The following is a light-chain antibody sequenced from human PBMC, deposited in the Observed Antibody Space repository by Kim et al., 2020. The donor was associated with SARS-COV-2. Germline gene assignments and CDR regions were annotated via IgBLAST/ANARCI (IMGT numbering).Light chain of an antibody. Sequence: SESVGDRVTITCRANQSVSRYLAWYQQKPGKAPKLLIYKTATLETGVPSRFSGSGSGTEFTLTISSLQPDDFATYYCQQYFTFGTFGQGTKVDIK. CDR2: KTA. V-gene: IGKV1-5*03. J-gene: IGKJ1*01. CDR1: QSVSRY. CDR3: QQYFTFGT.